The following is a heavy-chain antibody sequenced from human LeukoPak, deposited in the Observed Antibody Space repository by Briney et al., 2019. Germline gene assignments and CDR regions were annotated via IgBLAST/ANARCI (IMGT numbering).Heavy chain of an antibody. D-gene: IGHD2-2*01. CDR1: GYTFTSYY. J-gene: IGHJ5*02. CDR3: ARGRGDRGIVVVPAAPSGWFDP. V-gene: IGHV1-46*01. Sequence: GASVKVSCKASGYTFTSYYMHWVRQAPGQGLECMGIINPSGGSTSCAQKFQGRVTMTRDMSTSTVYMELSSLRSEDTAVYYCARGRGDRGIVVVPAAPSGWFDPWGQGTLVTVSS. CDR2: INPSGGST.